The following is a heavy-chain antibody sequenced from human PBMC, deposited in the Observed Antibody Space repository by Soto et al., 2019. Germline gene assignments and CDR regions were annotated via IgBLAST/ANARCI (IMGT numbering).Heavy chain of an antibody. CDR3: VKGSYYASGIYYNNLYY. CDR2: ISASGGGT. CDR1: GFTFSSYA. D-gene: IGHD3-10*01. J-gene: IGHJ4*02. Sequence: PGGSLRLSCAASGFTFSSYAMSWVRQAPGKGLEWVSGISASGGGTYYADSVKGRFTISRDNSKNTVYVQMNSLTAEDTAVYYCVKGSYYASGIYYNNLYYWGQGTVVTVSS. V-gene: IGHV3-23*01.